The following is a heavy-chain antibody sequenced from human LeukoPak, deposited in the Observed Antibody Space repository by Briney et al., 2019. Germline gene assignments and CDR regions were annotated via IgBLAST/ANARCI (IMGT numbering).Heavy chain of an antibody. Sequence: SETLSLTCTVSGGSISSGGYYWSWIRQHPGKGLEWIGYIYYSGSTYYNPSLKSRVTISVDTSKNQFSLKLSSVTAADTAVYYCARAGSGWSTSWFDPWGQGTLVTVSS. D-gene: IGHD6-19*01. CDR3: ARAGSGWSTSWFDP. CDR2: IYYSGST. V-gene: IGHV4-31*03. CDR1: GGSISSGGYY. J-gene: IGHJ5*02.